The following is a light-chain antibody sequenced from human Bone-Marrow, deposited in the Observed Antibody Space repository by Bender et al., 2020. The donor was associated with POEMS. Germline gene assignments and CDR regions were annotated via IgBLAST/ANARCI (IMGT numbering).Light chain of an antibody. CDR2: DVT. V-gene: IGLV2-14*03. CDR1: SSDIGNYNY. J-gene: IGLJ1*01. Sequence: QSALTQPASVSGPPGPSISISSTGTSSDIGNYNYVSWYQQHPGKAPKLSIYDVTNRPSVISYRFSGSKSGNAASLAISGLRAEDEGDYFCTSCARSTTLNCVFGAGTKVIVL. CDR3: TSCARSTTLNCV.